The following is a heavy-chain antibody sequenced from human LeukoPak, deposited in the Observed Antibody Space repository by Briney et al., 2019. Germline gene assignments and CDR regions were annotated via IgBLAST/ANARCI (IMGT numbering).Heavy chain of an antibody. CDR2: INPSGGAT. CDR1: GYTFTGYY. Sequence: ASVKVSCKASGYTFTGYYIHWVREAPGQGLEWMGIINPSGGATSYAQKFQGRVTMTRDTSTSTLYMELSSLRSEDTAVYYCARGGSGSHYKPFDYWGQGTLVTVSS. J-gene: IGHJ4*02. CDR3: ARGGSGSHYKPFDY. D-gene: IGHD3-10*01. V-gene: IGHV1-46*01.